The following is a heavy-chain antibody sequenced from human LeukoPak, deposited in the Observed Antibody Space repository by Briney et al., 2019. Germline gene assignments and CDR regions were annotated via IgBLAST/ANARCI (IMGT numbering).Heavy chain of an antibody. V-gene: IGHV4-34*01. CDR3: ARVISRRHYYDYNWFDP. D-gene: IGHD3-22*01. Sequence: PSETLSLTCAVYGGSFSGYYWSWIRQPPGKGLEWIGEINHSGSTIYNPSLKSRVTISVDTSKNQFSLKLSSVTAADTAVYYCARVISRRHYYDYNWFDPWGQGPLVTVSS. J-gene: IGHJ5*02. CDR1: GGSFSGYY. CDR2: INHSGST.